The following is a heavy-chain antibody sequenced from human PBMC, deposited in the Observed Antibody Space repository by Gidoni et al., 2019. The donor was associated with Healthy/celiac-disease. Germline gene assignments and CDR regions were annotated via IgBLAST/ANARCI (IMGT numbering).Heavy chain of an antibody. V-gene: IGHV4-4*07. CDR2: IYTSGST. J-gene: IGHJ4*02. Sequence: QVQLQESGPGLVKPSATLSLTCTVSGCSISRYYWSWIRQPAGKGLEWIGRIYTSGSTNYNPSLKSRVTMSVDTSKNQFSLKLSSVTAADTAVYYCARDLFRVGATRDYWGQGTLVTVSS. D-gene: IGHD1-26*01. CDR1: GCSISRYY. CDR3: ARDLFRVGATRDY.